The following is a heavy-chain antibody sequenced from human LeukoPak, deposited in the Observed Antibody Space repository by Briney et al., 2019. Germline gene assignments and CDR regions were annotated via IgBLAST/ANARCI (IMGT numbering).Heavy chain of an antibody. J-gene: IGHJ4*02. CDR2: LSPHANYE. CDR1: GFTFSSYG. Sequence: PGGSLRLSCAASGFTFSSYGMQWVRQAPGKGLEWVAVLSPHANYEYYADSVQGRFAISRDDSKNTVYLQMNSLRDEETAVYYCARDWIDRSLDYWGLGTLVTVSS. CDR3: ARDWIDRSLDY. D-gene: IGHD2-2*03. V-gene: IGHV3-33*01.